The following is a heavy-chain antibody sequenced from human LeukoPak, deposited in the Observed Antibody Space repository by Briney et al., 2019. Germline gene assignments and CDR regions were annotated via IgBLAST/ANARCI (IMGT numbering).Heavy chain of an antibody. CDR1: GFTFSTYS. V-gene: IGHV3-21*01. CDR3: ARGGSTSSSSHFHH. D-gene: IGHD6-6*01. CDR2: ISGSSSFI. J-gene: IGHJ1*01. Sequence: GGSLRLSCAASGFTFSTYSMNWVRQAPGKGLEWVSSISGSSSFIYYADSVKGRFTISRDNAKNSLYLQMNSLRGEGTAVYYCARGGSTSSSSHFHHWGQGTLVTVSS.